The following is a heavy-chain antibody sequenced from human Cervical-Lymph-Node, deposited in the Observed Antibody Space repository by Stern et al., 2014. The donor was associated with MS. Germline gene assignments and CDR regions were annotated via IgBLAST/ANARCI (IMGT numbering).Heavy chain of an antibody. V-gene: IGHV4-34*01. J-gene: IGHJ6*02. Sequence: QVQLQQWGAGLLKPSETLSLTCAVYGGSFGGYYWNWIRQSPAKGLEWIGDISHSGTTKYTPPLKRRFPMPVDSSTTHSSLNLRSVPAADTAVYYCARAWGAYAMDVWGQGTTVIVSS. CDR3: ARAWGAYAMDV. CDR1: GGSFGGYY. D-gene: IGHD7-27*01. CDR2: ISHSGTT.